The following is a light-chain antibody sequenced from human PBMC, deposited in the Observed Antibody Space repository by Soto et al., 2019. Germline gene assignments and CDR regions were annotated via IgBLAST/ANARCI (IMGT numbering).Light chain of an antibody. CDR2: EVS. J-gene: IGLJ3*02. CDR3: CSYAGSNNLV. CDR1: NSDVGGYNY. V-gene: IGLV2-8*01. Sequence: QSALTQPPSASGSPGLSVTISCTGTNSDVGGYNYVSWYQQHPGKAPKVMIHEVSNRPSGVPDRFSGSKSGNTASLTVSGLQAEDEADYYCCSYAGSNNLVFGGGTKVTVL.